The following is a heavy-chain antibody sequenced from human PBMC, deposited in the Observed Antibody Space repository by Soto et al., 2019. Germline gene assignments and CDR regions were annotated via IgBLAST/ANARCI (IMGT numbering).Heavy chain of an antibody. Sequence: GGSLRLSCAASGFTFSSYVMSWVRQAPGKGLEWVSAISGSDGSTYYADSVKGRFTISRDNSKNTLYLQMNSLRAEDTAVYYCAKDLDSSWLFDYWGQGTLVTVSS. CDR2: ISGSDGST. CDR3: AKDLDSSWLFDY. D-gene: IGHD6-13*01. V-gene: IGHV3-23*01. CDR1: GFTFSSYV. J-gene: IGHJ4*02.